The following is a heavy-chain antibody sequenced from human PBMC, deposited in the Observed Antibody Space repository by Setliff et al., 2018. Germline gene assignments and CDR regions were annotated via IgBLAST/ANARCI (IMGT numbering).Heavy chain of an antibody. J-gene: IGHJ3*02. CDR1: GYTFTSYA. V-gene: IGHV1-18*01. D-gene: IGHD1-26*01. Sequence: GASVKVSCKASGYTFTSYAFSWVRQAPGQGLEWMGWISAYNGNTNYAQKFQGRVTMTTDTSTSTAYMELRSLRSDDTAVYYCATNLNSGSLTPDAFDIWGQGTMVTVSS. CDR3: ATNLNSGSLTPDAFDI. CDR2: ISAYNGNT.